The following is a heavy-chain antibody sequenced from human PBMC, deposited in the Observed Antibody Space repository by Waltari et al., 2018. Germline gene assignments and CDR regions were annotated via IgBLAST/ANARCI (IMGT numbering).Heavy chain of an antibody. D-gene: IGHD3-10*01. J-gene: IGHJ5*02. Sequence: QVQLVPSGAEVQKPGAYVQVSCKASGYTFPRHYMNWVRQAPGQGLEWMGWINPNSGGTNYAQKFQGRVTMTRDTSISTAYMELSRLRSDDTAVYYCARYGLRGGWFDPWGQGTLVIVSS. CDR1: GYTFPRHY. CDR2: INPNSGGT. CDR3: ARYGLRGGWFDP. V-gene: IGHV1-2*02.